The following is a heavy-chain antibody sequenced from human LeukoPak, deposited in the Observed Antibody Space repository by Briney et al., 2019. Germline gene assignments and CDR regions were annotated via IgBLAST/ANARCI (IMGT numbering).Heavy chain of an antibody. CDR3: ARGNYGSGSYYNVWYFDY. CDR2: IYYSGDA. V-gene: IGHV4-39*01. D-gene: IGHD3-10*01. CDR1: GGSISSSSHY. J-gene: IGHJ4*02. Sequence: SETLSLTCTVSGGSISSSSHYWGWIRQPPGKGLEWIGSIYYSGDAYHNPSLKSRATTSVDTSKSQFSLRLSSVTAADTAVYYCARGNYGSGSYYNVWYFDYWGQGTLVTVSS.